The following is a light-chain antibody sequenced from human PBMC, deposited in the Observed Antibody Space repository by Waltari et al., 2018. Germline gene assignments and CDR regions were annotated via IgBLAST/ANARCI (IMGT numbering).Light chain of an antibody. Sequence: QSALTQPASVSGSPGQSITISCTGTSSDIGGYNRVFWYQQHPGKAPKLIIFDVTKRPSGVSNRFSGSKSGNTASLTISGVQAEDEADYYCCSYATGSSYVFGTGTKVTVL. CDR2: DVT. CDR1: SSDIGGYNR. J-gene: IGLJ1*01. CDR3: CSYATGSSYV. V-gene: IGLV2-23*02.